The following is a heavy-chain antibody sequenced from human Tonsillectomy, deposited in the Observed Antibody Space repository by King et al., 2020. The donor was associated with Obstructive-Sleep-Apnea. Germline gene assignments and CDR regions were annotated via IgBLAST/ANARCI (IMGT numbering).Heavy chain of an antibody. V-gene: IGHV7-4-1*02. J-gene: IGHJ6*02. CDR1: GYSFTVYA. D-gene: IGHD3-10*01. Sequence: QLVQSGSELKKPGASVNISCKASGYSFTVYALHWVRQVPGQGLEWMGWINTNTGNPTYAQDFTGRFVFSLDTSVSTAYLQISGLKADDTAVYYCARESRSYAAGRMHYDGLDVWGQGTTVTVSS. CDR3: ARESRSYAAGRMHYDGLDV. CDR2: INTNTGNP.